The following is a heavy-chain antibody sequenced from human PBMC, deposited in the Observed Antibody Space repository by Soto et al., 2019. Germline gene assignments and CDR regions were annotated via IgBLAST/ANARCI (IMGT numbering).Heavy chain of an antibody. Sequence: QVQLQESGPGLVKPSGTLSLTCAVSGGSISSSHWWTWVRQSPGKGLEYIGEISHSGTSNSNRSLKSRVTLSVDKSTNHFSLTLTSVTAADTAVYYCARVVLTITRGAFDAWGQGTLVIVSS. J-gene: IGHJ3*01. D-gene: IGHD3-9*01. CDR3: ARVVLTITRGAFDA. V-gene: IGHV4-4*02. CDR2: ISHSGTS. CDR1: GGSISSSHW.